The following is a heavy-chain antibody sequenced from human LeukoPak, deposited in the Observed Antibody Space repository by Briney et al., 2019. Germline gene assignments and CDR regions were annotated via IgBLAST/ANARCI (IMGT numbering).Heavy chain of an antibody. D-gene: IGHD5-18*01. CDR2: ISYDGSNK. Sequence: GGSLRLSCAASGFTFSSYGMHWVRQAPGKGLEWVAVISYDGSNKYYADSVKGRFTISRDNSKNTPYLQMNSLRAEDTAVYYCAKWVGSYGYYFDYWGQGTLVTVSS. CDR1: GFTFSSYG. CDR3: AKWVGSYGYYFDY. J-gene: IGHJ4*02. V-gene: IGHV3-30*18.